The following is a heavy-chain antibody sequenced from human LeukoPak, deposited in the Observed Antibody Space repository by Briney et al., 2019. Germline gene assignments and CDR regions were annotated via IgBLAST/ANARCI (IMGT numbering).Heavy chain of an antibody. V-gene: IGHV4-30-2*01. Sequence: SETLSLTCAVSGGSISSGGYSWSWIRQPPGKGLEWIGYIYHSGSTYYNPSLKSRVTMSVDRSKNQFSLKLSSVTAADTAVYYCARGVDSSGYYPFDYWGQGTLVTVSS. CDR2: IYHSGST. CDR1: GGSISSGGYS. D-gene: IGHD3-22*01. CDR3: ARGVDSSGYYPFDY. J-gene: IGHJ4*02.